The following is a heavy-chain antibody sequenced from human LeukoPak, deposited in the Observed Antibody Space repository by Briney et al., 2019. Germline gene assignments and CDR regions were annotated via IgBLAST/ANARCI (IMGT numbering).Heavy chain of an antibody. Sequence: SETLSLTCAVYGGSFSGYYWSWIRQPPGKGLEWIGEINHSGSTNYNPSLKSRVTISVDTSKNQFSLRLTSVTAVDMAVYYCARAGCSGGSCYGSRGAFDIWGQGTMVTVSS. CDR3: ARAGCSGGSCYGSRGAFDI. D-gene: IGHD2-15*01. V-gene: IGHV4-34*01. CDR1: GGSFSGYY. CDR2: INHSGST. J-gene: IGHJ3*02.